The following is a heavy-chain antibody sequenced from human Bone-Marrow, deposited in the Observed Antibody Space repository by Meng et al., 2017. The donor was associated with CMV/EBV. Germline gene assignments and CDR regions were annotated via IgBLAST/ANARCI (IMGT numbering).Heavy chain of an antibody. Sequence: FSLSTRGVGVGWIRQPPGKALEWLALIYWNDDKRYSPSLKSRLTITKDTSKNQVVLTMTNMDPVDTATYYCAHRLYDFWSGSHAEYFQHWGQGTLVTVS. CDR1: FSLSTRGVG. CDR3: AHRLYDFWSGSHAEYFQH. D-gene: IGHD3-3*01. CDR2: IYWNDDK. J-gene: IGHJ1*01. V-gene: IGHV2-5*01.